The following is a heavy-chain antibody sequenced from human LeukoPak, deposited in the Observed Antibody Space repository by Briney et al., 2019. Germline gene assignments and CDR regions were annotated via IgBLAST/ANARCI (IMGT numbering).Heavy chain of an antibody. V-gene: IGHV1-46*01. CDR3: ARGGVTMVRGVIIPNYYFDY. Sequence: ASVKVSCKASGYTFTSYYMHWVRQAPGQGLEWMGIINPSGGSTSYAQKFQGRVTITADKSTSTAYMELSSLRSEDTAVYYCARGGVTMVRGVIIPNYYFDYWGQGTLVTVSS. CDR1: GYTFTSYY. CDR2: INPSGGST. D-gene: IGHD3-10*01. J-gene: IGHJ4*02.